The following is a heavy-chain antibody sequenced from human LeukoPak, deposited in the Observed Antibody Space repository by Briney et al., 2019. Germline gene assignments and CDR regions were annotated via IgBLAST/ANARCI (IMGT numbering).Heavy chain of an antibody. CDR3: ARARIDYYDSSGHAPYYYYGMDV. CDR2: INHSGST. V-gene: IGHV4-34*01. D-gene: IGHD3-22*01. J-gene: IGHJ6*02. Sequence: SETLSLTCAVHGGSFSGYYWSWIRQPPGKGLEWIGEINHSGSTNYNPSLKSRVTISVDTSKNQFSLKLSSVTAADTAVYYCARARIDYYDSSGHAPYYYYGMDVWGQGTTVTVSS. CDR1: GGSFSGYY.